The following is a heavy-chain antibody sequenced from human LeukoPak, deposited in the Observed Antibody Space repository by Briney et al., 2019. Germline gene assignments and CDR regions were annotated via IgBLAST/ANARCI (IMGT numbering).Heavy chain of an antibody. J-gene: IGHJ6*03. CDR2: ISSSRSNI. D-gene: IGHD2-21*01. Sequence: PGGSLRLSCAASGFTFSRYSMNWLRRAPGKGMEWVSSISSSRSNIYSADSVKGRFSISRDNAKNSLYLQMNSLRAEDTAVYYCARGCGGDCYYYMGVWGKGTTVIVSS. CDR3: ARGCGGDCYYYMGV. V-gene: IGHV3-21*01. CDR1: GFTFSRYS.